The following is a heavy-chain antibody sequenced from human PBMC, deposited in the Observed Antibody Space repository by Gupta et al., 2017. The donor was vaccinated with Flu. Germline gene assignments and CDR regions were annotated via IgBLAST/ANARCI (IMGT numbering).Heavy chain of an antibody. CDR2: ISSSGSNI. D-gene: IGHD1-1*01. CDR1: RFTFSLYS. V-gene: IGHV3-21*01. CDR3: ARDMDHSRTVFDI. J-gene: IGHJ3*02. Sequence: EVQLVESGGGLVKPGGSLRLPCAASRFTFSLYSMTWVRQAPGKGLEWVSSISSSGSNIHYAESMKGRCTISRDNAKKSLYLQMNSRRDEDTGVYFCARDMDHSRTVFDIWGQGTMVPGSS.